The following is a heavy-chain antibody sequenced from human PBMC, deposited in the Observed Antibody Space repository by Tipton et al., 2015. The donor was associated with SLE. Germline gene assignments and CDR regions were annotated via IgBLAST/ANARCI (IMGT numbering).Heavy chain of an antibody. CDR1: GFTFDDYA. V-gene: IGHV3-9*01. CDR3: ARDSSGSYYMDV. D-gene: IGHD6-25*01. Sequence: RSLRLSCAASGFTFDDYAMHWVRQAPGKGLEWVSGISWNSGSIGYADSVKGRFTISRDNSKNTLYLQMNSLRAEDTAVYYCARDSSGSYYMDVWGKGTTVTVSS. CDR2: ISWNSGSI. J-gene: IGHJ6*03.